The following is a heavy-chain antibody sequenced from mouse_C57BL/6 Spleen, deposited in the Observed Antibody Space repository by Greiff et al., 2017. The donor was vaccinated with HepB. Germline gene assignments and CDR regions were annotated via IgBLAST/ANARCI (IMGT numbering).Heavy chain of an antibody. J-gene: IGHJ4*01. CDR2: INPSTGGT. D-gene: IGHD2-3*01. CDR3: ARGLLPYYAMDY. V-gene: IGHV1-42*01. Sequence: VQLKESGPELVKPGASVKISCKASGYSFTGYYMNWVKQSPEKSLEWIGEINPSTGGTTYNQKFKAKATLTVDKSSSTAYMQLKSLTSEDSAVYYCARGLLPYYAMDYWGQGTSVTVSS. CDR1: GYSFTGYY.